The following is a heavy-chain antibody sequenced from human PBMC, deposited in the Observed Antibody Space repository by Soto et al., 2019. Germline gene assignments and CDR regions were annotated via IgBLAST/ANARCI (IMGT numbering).Heavy chain of an antibody. CDR2: IGTAGDT. J-gene: IGHJ6*02. V-gene: IGHV3-13*01. CDR3: ARSPANILTGYNYYYYGMDV. D-gene: IGHD3-9*01. Sequence: EVQLVESGGGLVQPGGSLRLSCAASGFTFSSYDMHWVRQATGKGLEWVSAIGTAGDTYYPGSVKGRFTISRENAKNSLYLQMNSLRAGDTAVYYCARSPANILTGYNYYYYGMDVWGQGTTVTVSS. CDR1: GFTFSSYD.